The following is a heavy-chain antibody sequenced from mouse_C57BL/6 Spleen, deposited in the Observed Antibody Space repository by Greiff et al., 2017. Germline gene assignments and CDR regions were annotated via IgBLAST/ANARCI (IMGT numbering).Heavy chain of an antibody. J-gene: IGHJ2*01. D-gene: IGHD2-3*01. Sequence: QVQLQQPGAELVKPGASVKMSCKASGYTFTSYWITWVKQRPGQGLEWIGDIYPGSGSTNYNEKFKSKATLTVDTSSSTAYMQLSSLTSEDSAVCYCARSYGYYDYFDYWGQGTTLTVSS. CDR3: ARSYGYYDYFDY. CDR2: IYPGSGST. V-gene: IGHV1-55*01. CDR1: GYTFTSYW.